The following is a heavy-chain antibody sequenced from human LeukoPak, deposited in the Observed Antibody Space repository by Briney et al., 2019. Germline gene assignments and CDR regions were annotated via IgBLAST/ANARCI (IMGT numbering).Heavy chain of an antibody. J-gene: IGHJ5*02. Sequence: PSQTLSLTCAVSGGSISSGSYSWSWIRQPRGKGLDWIGYISHSGSTFYSPSLRSRVTMSVDRSKNQFSLRLNSVTAADTAVYYCAREDDSGSYFDPWGQGTLVTVSS. CDR2: ISHSGST. CDR1: GGSISSGSYS. D-gene: IGHD1-26*01. V-gene: IGHV4-30-2*01. CDR3: AREDDSGSYFDP.